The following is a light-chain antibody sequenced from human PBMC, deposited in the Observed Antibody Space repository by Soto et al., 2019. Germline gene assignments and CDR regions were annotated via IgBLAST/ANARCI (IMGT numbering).Light chain of an antibody. CDR1: SSDVGGYNY. CDR3: SAYAGSSTWV. V-gene: IGLV2-8*01. J-gene: IGLJ2*01. Sequence: QSAPTQSPSASGSPGQSVTFSCTGTSSDVGGYNYVSWYQQYPGKAPKLMIYEVYKRPSGVPDRFSGSKSGNTACLTVSGLQPEDEADYYCSAYAGSSTWVFGGGTKLTVL. CDR2: EVY.